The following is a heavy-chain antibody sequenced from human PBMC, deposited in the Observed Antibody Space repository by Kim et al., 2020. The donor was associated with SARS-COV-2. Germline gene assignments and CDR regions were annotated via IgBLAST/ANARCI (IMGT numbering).Heavy chain of an antibody. CDR2: ISPGGSAK. Sequence: GGSLRLSCAASGFTFTNYHMDWVRQAPGKGLEWVSYISPGGSAKKYADSVKGRFTNSRDNAQNSLYLQMNSLRDEDTAVYYCVTERGGYSTAGQPFDYWGQGILVTVSS. D-gene: IGHD5-12*01. CDR3: VTERGGYSTAGQPFDY. V-gene: IGHV3-48*02. CDR1: GFTFTNYH. J-gene: IGHJ4*02.